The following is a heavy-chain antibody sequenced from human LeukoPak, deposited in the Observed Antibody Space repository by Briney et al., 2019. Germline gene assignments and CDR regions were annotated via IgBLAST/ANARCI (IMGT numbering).Heavy chain of an antibody. J-gene: IGHJ5*02. CDR3: EKGRSTTGHDP. CDR1: GFTFSDYG. D-gene: IGHD2-2*01. Sequence: PGGSLRLSCAASGFTFSDYGMHWVRQAPGKGLEWVAVISYDGNSEYYADSVKGRFSISRDNSKDTLYLQMNSLRPEDTAVYYWEKGRSTTGHDPGGRETRAPVP. V-gene: IGHV3-30*18. CDR2: ISYDGNSE.